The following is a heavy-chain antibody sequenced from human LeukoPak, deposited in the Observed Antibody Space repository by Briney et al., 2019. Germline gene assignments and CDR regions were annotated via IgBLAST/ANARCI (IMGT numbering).Heavy chain of an antibody. V-gene: IGHV4-34*01. CDR1: GGSFSGYY. Sequence: SETLSLTCAVYGGSFSGYYWSWIRQPPGKGLEWIGEINHSGSTNYNPSLKSRVAISVDTSKNQFSLKLSSVTAADTAVYYCARGDDSSGYSTFDIWGQGTMVTVSS. D-gene: IGHD3-22*01. J-gene: IGHJ3*02. CDR3: ARGDDSSGYSTFDI. CDR2: INHSGST.